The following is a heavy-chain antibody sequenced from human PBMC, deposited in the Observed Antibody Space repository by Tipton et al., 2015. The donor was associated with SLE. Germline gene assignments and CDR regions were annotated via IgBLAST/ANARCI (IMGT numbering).Heavy chain of an antibody. J-gene: IGHJ5*02. Sequence: LSCAASGFTFSNYGMHWVRQAPGKGLEWIGSVYHSGTTYYKPSLKSRLIISVDTSKNQFSLKLSSVTAADTAVYYCARDLEGYSSTWFTWGQGTLVTVSS. CDR2: VYHSGTT. V-gene: IGHV4-38-2*02. D-gene: IGHD6-13*01. CDR1: GFTFSNYG. CDR3: ARDLEGYSSTWFT.